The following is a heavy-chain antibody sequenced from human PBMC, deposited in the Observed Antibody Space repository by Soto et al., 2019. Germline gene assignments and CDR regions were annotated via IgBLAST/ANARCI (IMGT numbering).Heavy chain of an antibody. Sequence: AETLSLTCTVSDTSISSSSYYWGSIRQPPGKGLEWIGEINHSGVTNYNPSLKRRVTISVDTSKNQFSLQLTSVTAADTALYYCARFSGSYYYAMDVWGQGSTVTVSS. D-gene: IGHD6-19*01. CDR1: DTSISSSSYY. J-gene: IGHJ6*02. CDR3: ARFSGSYYYAMDV. V-gene: IGHV4-39*07. CDR2: INHSGVT.